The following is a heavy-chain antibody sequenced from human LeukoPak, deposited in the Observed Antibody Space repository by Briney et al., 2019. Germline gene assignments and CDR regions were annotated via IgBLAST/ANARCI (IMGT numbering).Heavy chain of an antibody. CDR1: GFTFSRYW. Sequence: QPGGSLRLSCVGSGFTFSRYWLNWVRQAPGKGLVWVSRINSDGSSTSYADSVKGRFTISRDNAKNTLYLQMNSLRAEDTAVYYCARGGVVVAAISRPHSYGMDVWGQGTTVTVSS. CDR3: ARGGVVVAAISRPHSYGMDV. V-gene: IGHV3-74*01. CDR2: INSDGSST. D-gene: IGHD2-15*01. J-gene: IGHJ6*02.